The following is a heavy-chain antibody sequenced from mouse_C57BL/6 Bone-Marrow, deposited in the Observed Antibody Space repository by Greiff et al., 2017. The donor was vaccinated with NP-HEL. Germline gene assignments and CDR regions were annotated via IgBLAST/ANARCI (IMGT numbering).Heavy chain of an antibody. CDR3: SASDYPGAY. CDR1: GFTFTDYC. Sequence: EVQLQQSGAELVRPGASVKLSCTASGFTFTDYCMHWVQQSPEQGLEWIGWIDPEDGDTEYAEKFKGKVTMTADKSSNTAYLQLRSLTSEDAAVCYCSASDYPGAYWGQGTLVTVSA. D-gene: IGHD2-4*01. V-gene: IGHV14-1*01. J-gene: IGHJ3*01. CDR2: IDPEDGDT.